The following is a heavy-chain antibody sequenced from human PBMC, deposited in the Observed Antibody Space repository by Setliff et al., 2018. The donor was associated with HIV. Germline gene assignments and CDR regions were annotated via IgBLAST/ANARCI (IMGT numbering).Heavy chain of an antibody. D-gene: IGHD1-26*01. J-gene: IGHJ4*02. Sequence: SETLSLTCAVCGGSFSGSYWSWIRQPPGKGLEWIGEINHSGSTNYSPSLKSRVTISVDTSKNQFSLKLSSVTAADTAVYYCASRRAAMWHGLFVGFENWGQGTLVTVSS. CDR3: ASRRAAMWHGLFVGFEN. CDR2: INHSGST. V-gene: IGHV4-34*01. CDR1: GGSFSGSY.